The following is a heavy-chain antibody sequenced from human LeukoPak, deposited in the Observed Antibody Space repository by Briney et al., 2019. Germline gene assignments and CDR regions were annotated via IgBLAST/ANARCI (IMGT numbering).Heavy chain of an antibody. Sequence: SQTLSLTCAVSGGSISSGGYSWSWIRQPPGQGLEWIGYTYHSGSTYYNPSLKSRVTISVDRSKNQFSLKLSSVTAADTAVYYCASFDSSGSYYFDYWGQGTLVTVSS. J-gene: IGHJ4*02. D-gene: IGHD3-22*01. CDR1: GGSISSGGYS. CDR2: TYHSGST. CDR3: ASFDSSGSYYFDY. V-gene: IGHV4-30-2*01.